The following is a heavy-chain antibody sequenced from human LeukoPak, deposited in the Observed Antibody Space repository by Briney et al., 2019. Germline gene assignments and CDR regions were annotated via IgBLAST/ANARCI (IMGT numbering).Heavy chain of an antibody. D-gene: IGHD3-16*01. CDR2: IYTSGST. J-gene: IGHJ4*02. Sequence: SETLSLTCTVSGGSISSYYWSWIRQPAGKGLEWIGRIYTSGSTNYNPSLKSRVTMSVDTSKNQFSLKLSSVTAADTAVYYCANYGVVLATYGSPSPFVYWGQGTLVTVSS. V-gene: IGHV4-4*07. CDR1: GGSISSYY. CDR3: ANYGVVLATYGSPSPFVY.